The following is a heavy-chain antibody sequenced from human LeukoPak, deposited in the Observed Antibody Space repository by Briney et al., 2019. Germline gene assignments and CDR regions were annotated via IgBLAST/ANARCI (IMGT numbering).Heavy chain of an antibody. D-gene: IGHD1/OR15-1a*01. CDR2: ISSSGSTI. Sequence: GGSLRLSCAASGFTFSDYYMSWIRQAPGKGLEWVSYISSSGSTIYYADSVKGRFTISRDNAKNSLYLQMNSLRAEDTAVYYCARVRTIGTTYYFDYWGQGTLVTVSS. J-gene: IGHJ4*02. V-gene: IGHV3-11*01. CDR1: GFTFSDYY. CDR3: ARVRTIGTTYYFDY.